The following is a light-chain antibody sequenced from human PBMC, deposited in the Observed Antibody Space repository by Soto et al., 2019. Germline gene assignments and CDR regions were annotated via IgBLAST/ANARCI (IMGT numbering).Light chain of an antibody. CDR2: GAS. CDR1: QSLSTY. Sequence: DIQMTQSPSSLSASIGDRITITCRASQSLSTYLNWYQLKPGKAPRLLIYGASTLQNGVPSRFSGIGAATDYTLTSSSLQPEDFATYYWQQSFISPPLTFGGGTKVEMK. J-gene: IGKJ4*01. V-gene: IGKV1-39*01. CDR3: QQSFISPPLT.